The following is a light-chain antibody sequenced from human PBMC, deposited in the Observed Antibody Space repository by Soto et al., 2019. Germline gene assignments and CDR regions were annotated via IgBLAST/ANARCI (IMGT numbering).Light chain of an antibody. V-gene: IGKV1-39*01. CDR2: AAS. CDR3: LQTYDTPWT. Sequence: DVQLTLSPSSLSASVGFSVIITCPASQSISSYLNWYQQKPGKAPKLLIYAASSLQSGVPSRFSGSGSGTEFTLTISSLQPEDFATYFCLQTYDTPWTFGQGTKVDIK. J-gene: IGKJ1*01. CDR1: QSISSY.